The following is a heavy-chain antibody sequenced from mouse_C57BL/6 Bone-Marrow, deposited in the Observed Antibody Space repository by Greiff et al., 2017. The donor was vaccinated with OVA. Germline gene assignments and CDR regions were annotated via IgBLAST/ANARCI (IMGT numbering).Heavy chain of an antibody. CDR1: GYTFTSYW. Sequence: VQLQQPGAELVKPGASVKMSCKASGYTFTSYWITWVKQRPGQGLEWIGDIYPGSGSTNYNEKFKSKATLTVDTSYGTAYMHLSSLTSEDSAVYYCARGYYGSWYFDVWGTGTTVTVSS. V-gene: IGHV1-55*01. D-gene: IGHD1-1*01. J-gene: IGHJ1*03. CDR3: ARGYYGSWYFDV. CDR2: IYPGSGST.